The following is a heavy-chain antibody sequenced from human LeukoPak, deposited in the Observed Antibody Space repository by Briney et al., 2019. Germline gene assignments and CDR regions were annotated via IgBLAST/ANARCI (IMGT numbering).Heavy chain of an antibody. D-gene: IGHD3-22*01. CDR2: ISYDGSNK. Sequence: PGGSLRLSCAASGFTFSSYGMHWVRQAPGKGLEWVAVISYDGSNKYYADSVKGRFTISRDNSKNTLYLQMNSLRAEDTAVYYCAKERTDYYDSSELDYWGQGTLVTVSS. J-gene: IGHJ4*02. CDR1: GFTFSSYG. V-gene: IGHV3-30*18. CDR3: AKERTDYYDSSELDY.